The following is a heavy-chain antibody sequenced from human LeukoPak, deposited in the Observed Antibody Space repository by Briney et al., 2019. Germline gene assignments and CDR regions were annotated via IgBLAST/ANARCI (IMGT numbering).Heavy chain of an antibody. CDR2: IKQDGSEK. J-gene: IGHJ4*02. CDR1: GFTFSSYW. V-gene: IGHV3-7*01. Sequence: PGGSLRLSCAASGFTFSSYWMSWVRQAPGKGLEWVANIKQDGSEKYYVDSVKGRFTFSRDNAKNSLYLQMNSLRAEDTAVYYCARDHDYGDYGVGYWGQGTLVTVSS. D-gene: IGHD4-17*01. CDR3: ARDHDYGDYGVGY.